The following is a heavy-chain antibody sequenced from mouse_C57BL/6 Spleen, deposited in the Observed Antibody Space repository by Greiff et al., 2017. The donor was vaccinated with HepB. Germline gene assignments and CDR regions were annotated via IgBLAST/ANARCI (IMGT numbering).Heavy chain of an antibody. CDR1: GFNIKDDY. D-gene: IGHD1-1*01. J-gene: IGHJ2*01. CDR2: IDPENGDT. Sequence: EVQLQQSGAELVRPGASVKLSCTASGFNIKDDYMHWVKQRPEQGLEWIGWIDPENGDTEYASKFQGKATITADTSSNTAYLQLSSLTSEDTAVFYCTTLGSSNYFDHWGQGTTLTVSS. V-gene: IGHV14-4*01. CDR3: TTLGSSNYFDH.